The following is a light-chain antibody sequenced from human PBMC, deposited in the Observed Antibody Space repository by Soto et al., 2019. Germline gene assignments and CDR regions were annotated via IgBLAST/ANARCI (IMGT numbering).Light chain of an antibody. CDR1: QSVNSF. CDR3: QQYNNWPLWT. V-gene: IGKV3-15*01. Sequence: EIVMTQSPATLSVSPGERATLSCRASQSVNSFVAWYQQKPGQGPRLLMYGASTRATGIPARFSGSGSGTEFTLTISSLQSEDFAVYYCQQYNNWPLWTFGLGTKVEIK. J-gene: IGKJ1*01. CDR2: GAS.